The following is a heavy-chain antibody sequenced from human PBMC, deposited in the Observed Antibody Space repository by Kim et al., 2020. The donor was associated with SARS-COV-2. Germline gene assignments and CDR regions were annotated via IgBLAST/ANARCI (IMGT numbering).Heavy chain of an antibody. J-gene: IGHJ5*02. CDR3: AREVDTLYSSGWYGSSNWFDP. Sequence: GGSLRLSCAASGFTFSSYAMHWVRQAPGKGLEWVAVISYDGSNKYYADSVKGRFTISRDNSKNTLYLQMNSLRAEDTAVYYCAREVDTLYSSGWYGSSNWFDPWGQGTLVTVSS. CDR2: ISYDGSNK. V-gene: IGHV3-30*04. D-gene: IGHD6-19*01. CDR1: GFTFSSYA.